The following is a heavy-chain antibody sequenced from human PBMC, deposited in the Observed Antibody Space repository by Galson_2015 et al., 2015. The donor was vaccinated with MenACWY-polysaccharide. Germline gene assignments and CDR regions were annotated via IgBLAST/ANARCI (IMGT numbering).Heavy chain of an antibody. CDR1: GFSLITQGGG. CDR3: AHVMITFGGVIGDDAFDV. Sequence: PALVKPTQTLTLTCTFSGFSLITQGGGVNWIRQPPGKALEWLAVIYWDGDNRYSPSLRSRLTVTKDTSKNQVVLTMTNMDLVDTATYYCAHVMITFGGVIGDDAFDVWGPGTMVTVSS. V-gene: IGHV2-5*02. CDR2: IYWDGDN. J-gene: IGHJ3*01. D-gene: IGHD3-16*01.